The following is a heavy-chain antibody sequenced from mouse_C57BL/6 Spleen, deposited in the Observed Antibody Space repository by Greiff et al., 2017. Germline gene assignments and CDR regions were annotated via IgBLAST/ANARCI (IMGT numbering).Heavy chain of an antibody. V-gene: IGHV5-6*02. Sequence: EVKLMESGGDLVKPGGSLKLSCAASGFTFSSYGMSWVRQTPDKRLEWVATISSGGSYTYYPDSVKGRCTISRDNAKNTLYLQMSSLTSEDTAMYDCARREENYYGSSPWYFDVWGTGTTVTVSS. CDR2: ISSGGSYT. CDR3: ARREENYYGSSPWYFDV. D-gene: IGHD1-1*01. J-gene: IGHJ1*03. CDR1: GFTFSSYG.